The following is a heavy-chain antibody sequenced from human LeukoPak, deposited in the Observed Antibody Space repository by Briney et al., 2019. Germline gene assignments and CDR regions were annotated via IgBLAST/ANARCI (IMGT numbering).Heavy chain of an antibody. D-gene: IGHD4-17*01. CDR1: GYSISSGYY. CDR3: ASLTTWVDY. Sequence: SETLSLTCAVSGYSISSGYYWGWIRQPPGKGLEWIGSIYHSGSTYYNPSLKSRVTISVDTPKNQFSLKLSSVTAADTAVYYCASLTTWVDYWGQGTLVTVSS. V-gene: IGHV4-38-2*01. CDR2: IYHSGST. J-gene: IGHJ4*02.